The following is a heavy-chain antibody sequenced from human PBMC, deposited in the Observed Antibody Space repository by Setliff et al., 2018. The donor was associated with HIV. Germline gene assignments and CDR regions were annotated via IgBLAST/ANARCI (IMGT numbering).Heavy chain of an antibody. CDR3: ARVVITFGDIIVTPGAFDI. D-gene: IGHD3-16*02. V-gene: IGHV1-69*10. J-gene: IGHJ3*02. Sequence: VASVKVSCKASGGTFSSYAISWVRQAPGQGLEWMGGIIPMLGISNYAQKFQGRVTITADESTSTVYMELSSLRSEDTAVYYCARVVITFGDIIVTPGAFDIWGPGTKVTVSS. CDR1: GGTFSSYA. CDR2: IIPMLGIS.